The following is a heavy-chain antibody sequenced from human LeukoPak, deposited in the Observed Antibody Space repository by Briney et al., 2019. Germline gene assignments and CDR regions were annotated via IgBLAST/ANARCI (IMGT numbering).Heavy chain of an antibody. D-gene: IGHD6-19*01. J-gene: IGHJ4*02. CDR3: AKAEDSRGWYTYYDY. CDR2: VSGSGART. Sequence: GGSLRLSCAASGFTFSSYAMSWVRQAPGKGLEWVSSVSGSGARTYYADSVKGRFTISRDSSKTTLYLQMNSLRAEDTAVYYCAKAEDSRGWYTYYDYWGQGTLVTVSS. V-gene: IGHV3-23*01. CDR1: GFTFSSYA.